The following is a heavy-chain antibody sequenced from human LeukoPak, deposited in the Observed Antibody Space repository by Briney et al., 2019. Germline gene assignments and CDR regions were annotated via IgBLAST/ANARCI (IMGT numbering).Heavy chain of an antibody. CDR1: GFTFSSYS. D-gene: IGHD6-13*01. CDR2: IRYDGSNK. Sequence: GGSLRLSCAASGFTFSSYSMNWVRQAPGKGLEWVAFIRYDGSNKYYADSVKGRFTISRDNSKNTLYLQMNSLRAEDTAVYYCAKGDGAAAGRFDYWGQGTLVTVSS. J-gene: IGHJ4*02. CDR3: AKGDGAAAGRFDY. V-gene: IGHV3-30*02.